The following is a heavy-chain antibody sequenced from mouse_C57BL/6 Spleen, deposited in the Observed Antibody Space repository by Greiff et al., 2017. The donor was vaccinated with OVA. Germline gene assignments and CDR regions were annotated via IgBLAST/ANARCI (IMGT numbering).Heavy chain of an antibody. D-gene: IGHD1-1*01. J-gene: IGHJ1*03. CDR2: ISYDGSN. Sequence: EVKLQESGPGLVKPSQSLSLTCSVTGYSITSGYYWNWIRQFPGNKLEWMGYISYDGSNNYNPSLKNRISITRDTSKNQFFLKLHSVTTEDTATYYCARDGGSSYWYFDVWGTGTTVTVSS. CDR1: GYSITSGYY. CDR3: ARDGGSSYWYFDV. V-gene: IGHV3-6*01.